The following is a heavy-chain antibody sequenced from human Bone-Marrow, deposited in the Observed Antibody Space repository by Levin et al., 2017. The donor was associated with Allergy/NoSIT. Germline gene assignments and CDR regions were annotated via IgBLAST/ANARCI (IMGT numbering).Heavy chain of an antibody. CDR3: ARVRSSTGWFDY. D-gene: IGHD2/OR15-2a*01. V-gene: IGHV3-53*01. CDR1: GLTVSSNY. CDR2: IYGDGST. Sequence: RSGGSLRLSCLASGLTVSSNYMSWVRQAPGKGLEWVSVIYGDGSTYYAGSVKGRLTISRDNSKNTLYLQMNSLGAEDTAVYYCARVRSSTGWFDYWGQGIVVTVSS. J-gene: IGHJ5*01.